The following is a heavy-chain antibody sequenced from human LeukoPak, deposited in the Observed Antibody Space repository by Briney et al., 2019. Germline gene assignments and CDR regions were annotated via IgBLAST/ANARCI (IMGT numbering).Heavy chain of an antibody. CDR2: INSDGSST. Sequence: GGSLRLSCTASGFTFINYSMNWVRQAPGKGLVWVSRINSDGSSTSYADSVKGRFTISRDNAKNTLYLQMNSLRAEDTAVYYCARVSTVTTLGAFDIWGQGTMVTVSS. CDR3: ARVSTVTTLGAFDI. CDR1: GFTFINYS. V-gene: IGHV3-74*01. J-gene: IGHJ3*02. D-gene: IGHD4-17*01.